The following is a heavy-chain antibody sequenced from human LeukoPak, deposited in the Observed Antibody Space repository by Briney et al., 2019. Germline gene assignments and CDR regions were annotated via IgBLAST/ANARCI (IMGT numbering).Heavy chain of an antibody. CDR3: ARAYSSGWLRY. V-gene: IGHV4-59*12. CDR1: GGSISSYY. J-gene: IGHJ4*02. Sequence: SETLSLTCTVSGGSISSYYWSWIRQPPGKGLEWIGYIYYSGSTNYNPSLKSRVTISVDTSKNQFSLKLSSVTAADTAVYYCARAYSSGWLRYWGQGTLVTVSS. CDR2: IYYSGST. D-gene: IGHD6-19*01.